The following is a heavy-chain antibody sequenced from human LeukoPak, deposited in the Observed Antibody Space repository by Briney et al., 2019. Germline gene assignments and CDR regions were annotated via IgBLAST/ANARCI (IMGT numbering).Heavy chain of an antibody. V-gene: IGHV4-38-2*02. Sequence: SETLSLTCTVSGYSISSGYYWGWIRQPPGKGLEWIGSIYHSGSTYYNPSLKSRVTISVDTSKNQFSLKLRSVTAADTAVYYCARGGSDQGEVTIFWTPSPNDAFDIWGQGTMVTVSS. CDR2: IYHSGST. D-gene: IGHD3-9*01. CDR3: ARGGSDQGEVTIFWTPSPNDAFDI. J-gene: IGHJ3*02. CDR1: GYSISSGYY.